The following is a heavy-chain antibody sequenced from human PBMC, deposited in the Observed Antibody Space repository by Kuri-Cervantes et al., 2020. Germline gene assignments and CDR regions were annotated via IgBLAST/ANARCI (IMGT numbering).Heavy chain of an antibody. CDR3: ARYYDYSGITPGGHDY. V-gene: IGHV3-11*01. Sequence: SLQISCVASGFSFSGYYMNWIRQAPGKGPEWISQISGTGRTKYYADSVKGRFTISRDNSKNTLYLQMNSLRTEDTAVYYCARYYDYSGITPGGHDYWGQGTLVTVSS. CDR2: ISGTGRTK. CDR1: GFSFSGYY. D-gene: IGHD3-16*01. J-gene: IGHJ4*02.